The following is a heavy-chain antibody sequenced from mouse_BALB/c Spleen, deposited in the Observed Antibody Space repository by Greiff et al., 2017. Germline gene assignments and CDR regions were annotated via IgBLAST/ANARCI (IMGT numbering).Heavy chain of an antibody. CDR2: IWGDGST. Sequence: LVAPSQSLSITCTVSGFSLTGYGVNWVRQPPGKGLEWLGMIWGDGSTDYTSALTSRLSISKDNSKSQVFLKMNSLQTDDTARYYCAREERSYDAWFAYWGQGTLVTVSA. V-gene: IGHV2-6-7*01. CDR1: GFSLTGYG. CDR3: AREERSYDAWFAY. D-gene: IGHD2-12*01. J-gene: IGHJ3*01.